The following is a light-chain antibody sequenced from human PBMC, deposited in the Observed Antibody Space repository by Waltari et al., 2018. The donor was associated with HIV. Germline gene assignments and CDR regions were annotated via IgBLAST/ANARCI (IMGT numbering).Light chain of an antibody. J-gene: IGLJ3*02. CDR2: EVS. V-gene: IGLV2-8*01. CDR3: MSYTGHNRWV. Sequence: QSALTQPPSASGSPGQSLTISCTGTIGDVGGYDYVSWYQHHPGEAPKLLIYEVSQRPSGVPDRFSGSKSGNTASLTVSGLQAEDEADYHCMSYTGHNRWVFGGGTKLTVL. CDR1: IGDVGGYDY.